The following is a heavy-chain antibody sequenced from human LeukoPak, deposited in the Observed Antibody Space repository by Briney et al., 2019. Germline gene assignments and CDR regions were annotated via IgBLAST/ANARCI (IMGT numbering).Heavy chain of an antibody. D-gene: IGHD1-14*01. J-gene: IGHJ3*02. Sequence: SETLSLTCAVYGGSFSGYYWSWIRQPPGKGLEWIGEINHSGSTNYNPFLKSRVTISVDTSKNQFSLKLSSVTAADTAVYYCASLTRRAFDIWGQGTMVTVSS. V-gene: IGHV4-34*01. CDR3: ASLTRRAFDI. CDR1: GGSFSGYY. CDR2: INHSGST.